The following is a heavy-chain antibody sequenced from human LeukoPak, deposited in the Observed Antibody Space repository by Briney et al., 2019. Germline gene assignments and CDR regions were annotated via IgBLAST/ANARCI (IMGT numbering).Heavy chain of an antibody. Sequence: AAVKVSCKVSGYTFTSYGISWLRQAPGQGLEWMGWISGYNGNTNYAQKLQGRVTMTTDTSTSRAYMELRSLRSDDTAVYYCARTPGLAARPSDYWGQGTLVTVSS. CDR1: GYTFTSYG. CDR2: ISGYNGNT. CDR3: ARTPGLAARPSDY. V-gene: IGHV1-18*01. J-gene: IGHJ4*02. D-gene: IGHD3/OR15-3a*01.